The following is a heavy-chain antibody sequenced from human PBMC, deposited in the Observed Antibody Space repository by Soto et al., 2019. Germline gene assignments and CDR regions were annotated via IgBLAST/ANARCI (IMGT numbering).Heavy chain of an antibody. D-gene: IGHD4-17*01. CDR2: INHSGST. J-gene: IGHJ4*02. CDR3: ASDPSTTVVTGFDY. Sequence: QVQLQQWGAGLLKPSETLSLTCAVYGGSFSGYYWSWIRQPPGKGLEWIGEINHSGSTNYNPSLKSRATXXVXTXXNQFSLKLSSVTAADTAVYYCASDPSTTVVTGFDYWGQGTLVTVSS. V-gene: IGHV4-34*01. CDR1: GGSFSGYY.